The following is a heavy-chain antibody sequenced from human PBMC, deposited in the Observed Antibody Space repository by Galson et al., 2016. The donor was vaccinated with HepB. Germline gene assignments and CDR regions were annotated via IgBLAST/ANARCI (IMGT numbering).Heavy chain of an antibody. V-gene: IGHV3-74*01. D-gene: IGHD3-22*01. Sequence: SLRLSCASSGFIFKSYWMHWVRQAPGKGLEWVAHINDYGTISNYADSVKGRFTISRDDAKNTLYLQMSSLSAEDTATYYCVRAFLDNSGYYGGYWGQGTLVTVSS. CDR3: VRAFLDNSGYYGGY. CDR1: GFIFKSYW. CDR2: INDYGTIS. J-gene: IGHJ4*02.